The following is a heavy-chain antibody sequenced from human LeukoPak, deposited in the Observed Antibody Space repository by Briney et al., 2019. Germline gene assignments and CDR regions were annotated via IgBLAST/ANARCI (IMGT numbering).Heavy chain of an antibody. Sequence: GASVKVSCKASGGTFSSYAISWVRQAPGQGLEWMGRIIPIFGTANYAQKFQGRVTITADESTSTAYMELSSLRSEDTAVYYCARRGLVNRYYDSSGLYWFDPWGQGTLVTVSS. D-gene: IGHD3-22*01. CDR3: ARRGLVNRYYDSSGLYWFDP. CDR1: GGTFSSYA. V-gene: IGHV1-69*13. CDR2: IIPIFGTA. J-gene: IGHJ5*02.